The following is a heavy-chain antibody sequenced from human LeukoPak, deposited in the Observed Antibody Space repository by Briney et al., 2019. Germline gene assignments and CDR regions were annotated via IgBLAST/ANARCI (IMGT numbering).Heavy chain of an antibody. Sequence: GGSLRLSCAASGFTFSSYWMSWVRQALGKGLEWVANVKQDGSEKYYVDSVKGRFTISRDNAKSSLYLQMNSLRAEDTAVYYCANLWFGELLGVHWGQGTLVTVSS. V-gene: IGHV3-7*03. CDR2: VKQDGSEK. CDR3: ANLWFGELLGVH. J-gene: IGHJ4*02. CDR1: GFTFSSYW. D-gene: IGHD3-10*01.